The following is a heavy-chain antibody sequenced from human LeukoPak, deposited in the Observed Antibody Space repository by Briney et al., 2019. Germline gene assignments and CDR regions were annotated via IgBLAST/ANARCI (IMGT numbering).Heavy chain of an antibody. J-gene: IGHJ4*02. CDR1: GGSISSSNYY. CDR3: ARLAGSGSYPHYFDY. D-gene: IGHD3-10*01. Sequence: PSETLSLTCAVSGGSISSSNYYWGWIRQPPGKGLEWIGTIYYSGITYYNPSLKSRAPISVDTSKNQFSLKLSSVTAADTAVYYCARLAGSGSYPHYFDYWGQGTLVTVSS. CDR2: IYYSGIT. V-gene: IGHV4-39*01.